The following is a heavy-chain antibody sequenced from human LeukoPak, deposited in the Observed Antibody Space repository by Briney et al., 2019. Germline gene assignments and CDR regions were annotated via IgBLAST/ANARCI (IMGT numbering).Heavy chain of an antibody. CDR1: GFTFSSYG. D-gene: IGHD2-21*01. Sequence: GGSLRLSCAASGFTFSSYGMHWVRQAPGKGLEWVAVISYDGSNKYCADSVKGRFTISRDNSKNTLYLQMNNLRVDDTAVYYCARDEKDGPLWYWGRGILVTVSS. J-gene: IGHJ4*02. CDR3: ARDEKDGPLWY. CDR2: ISYDGSNK. V-gene: IGHV3-30*03.